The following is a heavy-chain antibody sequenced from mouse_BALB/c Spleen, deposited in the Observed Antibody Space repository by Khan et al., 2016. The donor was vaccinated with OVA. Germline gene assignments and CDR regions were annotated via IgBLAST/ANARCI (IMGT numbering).Heavy chain of an antibody. CDR1: GYTFTNYV. D-gene: IGHD1-1*01. Sequence: VRLQQSGPELVKPGASVKMSCKASGYTFTNYVMHWVKQKPGQGLEWIGYINPYNDGTKYNEKFKGKATLTSDKSSSTAYMELSSLTSEDSAVNNEERRAEVYYGNNSPRTMDCWGQGTSVTVSS. V-gene: IGHV1S136*01. CDR2: INPYNDGT. J-gene: IGHJ4*01. CDR3: ERRAEVYYGNNSPRTMDC.